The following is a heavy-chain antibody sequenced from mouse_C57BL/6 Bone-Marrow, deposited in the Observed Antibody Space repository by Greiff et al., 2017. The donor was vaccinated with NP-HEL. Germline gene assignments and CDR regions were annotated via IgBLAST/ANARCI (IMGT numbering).Heavy chain of an antibody. CDR2: IDPETGGT. Sequence: VQLQQSGAELVRPGASVTLSCKASGYTFTDYEMHWVKQIPVHGLEWIGAIDPETGGTAYNQKFKGKAILTADKSSSTAYMELRSLTSEDSAVYYCTSSSYWYFDVWGTGTTVTVSS. CDR1: GYTFTDYE. J-gene: IGHJ1*03. V-gene: IGHV1-15*01. CDR3: TSSSYWYFDV. D-gene: IGHD1-1*01.